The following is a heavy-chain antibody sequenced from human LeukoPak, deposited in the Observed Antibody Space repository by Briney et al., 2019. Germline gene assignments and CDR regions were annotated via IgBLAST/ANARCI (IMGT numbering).Heavy chain of an antibody. Sequence: KPSETLSLTCTVSGGSISGYYWSWIRQPPGKGLEWIGYIYYSGSTNYNPSLKSRVTISVDTSKNQFSLKLSSVTAADTAVYYCARGGYSYGYAFDYWGQGTLVTVSS. CDR3: ARGGYSYGYAFDY. CDR1: GGSISGYY. V-gene: IGHV4-59*01. J-gene: IGHJ4*02. D-gene: IGHD5-18*01. CDR2: IYYSGST.